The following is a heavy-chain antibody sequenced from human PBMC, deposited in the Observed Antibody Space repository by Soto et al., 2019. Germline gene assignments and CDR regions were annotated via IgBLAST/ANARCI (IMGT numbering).Heavy chain of an antibody. CDR2: IIPILGIA. V-gene: IGHV1-69*08. Sequence: QVQLVQSGAEVKKPGSSVKVSCKASGGTFSSYTISWVRQAPGQGLEWMGRIIPILGIANYAQKFEGRVTMTADKSTSTAYMELSSLRSEDTAVYYCARDRDGYGDYGRDYWGQGTLVTVSS. D-gene: IGHD4-17*01. CDR3: ARDRDGYGDYGRDY. CDR1: GGTFSSYT. J-gene: IGHJ4*02.